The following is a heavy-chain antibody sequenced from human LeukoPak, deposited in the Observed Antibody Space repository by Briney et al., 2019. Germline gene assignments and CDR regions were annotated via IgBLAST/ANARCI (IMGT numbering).Heavy chain of an antibody. CDR2: IYYSGST. Sequence: SETLSLTCTVSGGSISSSSYYWGWIRQPPGKGLEWIGSIYYSGSTYYNPSLKSRVTISVDTSKNQFSLKLSSVTAADTAVYYCARTARWFGETDWGQGTLVTVSS. CDR1: GGSISSSSYY. CDR3: ARTARWFGETD. V-gene: IGHV4-39*07. D-gene: IGHD3-10*01. J-gene: IGHJ4*02.